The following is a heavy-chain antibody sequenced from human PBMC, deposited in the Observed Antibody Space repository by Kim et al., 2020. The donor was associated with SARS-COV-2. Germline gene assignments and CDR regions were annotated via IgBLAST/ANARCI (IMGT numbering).Heavy chain of an antibody. J-gene: IGHJ1*01. Sequence: YVSPVKSRFTMSRENATNTLYLQMNSLRAEDTAVNYWARIAVAGINYFQHWGQGTLVTVSS. D-gene: IGHD6-19*01. V-gene: IGHV3-7*03. CDR3: ARIAVAGINYFQH.